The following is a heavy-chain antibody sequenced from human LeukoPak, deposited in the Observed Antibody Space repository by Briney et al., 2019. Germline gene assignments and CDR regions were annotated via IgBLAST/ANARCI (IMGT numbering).Heavy chain of an antibody. D-gene: IGHD3-10*01. J-gene: IGHJ4*02. CDR2: ITNSGPST. V-gene: IGHV3-23*01. Sequence: GGSLRLSCAASGFTFSSYAMSWVRQAPGKGLEWVSVITNSGPSTYYADSVKGRFTISRDNSKNTLYLQMNSLRAEDTAVYYCAKGVRFGESNFDYWGQGTLVTVSS. CDR3: AKGVRFGESNFDY. CDR1: GFTFSSYA.